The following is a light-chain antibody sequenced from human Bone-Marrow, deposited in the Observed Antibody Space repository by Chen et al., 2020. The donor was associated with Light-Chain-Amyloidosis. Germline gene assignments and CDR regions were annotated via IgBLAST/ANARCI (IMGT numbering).Light chain of an antibody. Sequence: EIVLTQSPGTLSLSPGEGANLSCRASQTISSNYLTWYQQKFGQAPRLLIYGSSSRATGIPDRFTGSGYVTEFTITINRLEPEDFAMYYCQQYGKSPLTFGGGTKVKIK. V-gene: IGKV3-20*01. J-gene: IGKJ4*01. CDR3: QQYGKSPLT. CDR1: QTISSNY. CDR2: GSS.